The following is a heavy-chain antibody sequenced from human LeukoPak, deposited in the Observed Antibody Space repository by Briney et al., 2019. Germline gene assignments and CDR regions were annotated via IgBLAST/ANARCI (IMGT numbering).Heavy chain of an antibody. CDR1: GYAFTSYD. D-gene: IGHD2-2*01. Sequence: ASVKVSCKASGYAFTSYDIIWVRQATGQGLEWMGWMNPNSGNTGYAQKFQGRVTMTRNTSISTAYMELSSLRSEDTAVYYCARGRRVVVPAASRYYFDYWGQGTLVTVSS. J-gene: IGHJ4*02. CDR2: MNPNSGNT. V-gene: IGHV1-8*01. CDR3: ARGRRVVVPAASRYYFDY.